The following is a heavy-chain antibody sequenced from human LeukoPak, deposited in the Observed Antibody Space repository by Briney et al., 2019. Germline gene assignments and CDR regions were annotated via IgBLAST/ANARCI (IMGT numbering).Heavy chain of an antibody. V-gene: IGHV4-59*01. CDR2: TYYSGST. CDR1: GGSISSYY. CDR3: ARDASYYDFWSGYPRPYGMDV. Sequence: KPSETLSLTCTVSGGSISSYYWSWIRQPPGKGLEWIGYTYYSGSTNYNPSLKSRVTISVDTSKNQFSLKLSSVTAADTAVYYCARDASYYDFWSGYPRPYGMDVWGQGTTVTVSS. D-gene: IGHD3-3*01. J-gene: IGHJ6*02.